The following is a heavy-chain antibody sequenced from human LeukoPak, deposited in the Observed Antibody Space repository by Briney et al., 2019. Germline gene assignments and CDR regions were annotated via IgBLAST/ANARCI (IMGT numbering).Heavy chain of an antibody. CDR2: IYHSGST. V-gene: IGHV4-38-2*02. D-gene: IGHD3-9*01. J-gene: IGHJ4*02. CDR3: ARDVGTPPSLRYFDPQIDY. Sequence: PSETLSLTCTVSGGSISSYYWSWIRQPPGKGLEWIGSIYHSGSTYYNPSLKSRVTISVDTSKNQFSLKLSSVTAADTAVYYCARDVGTPPSLRYFDPQIDYWGQGTLVTVSS. CDR1: GGSISSYY.